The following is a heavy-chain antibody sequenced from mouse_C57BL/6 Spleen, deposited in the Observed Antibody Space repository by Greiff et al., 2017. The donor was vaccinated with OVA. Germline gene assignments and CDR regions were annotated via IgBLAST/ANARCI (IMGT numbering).Heavy chain of an antibody. J-gene: IGHJ2*01. Sequence: EVMLVESEGGLVQPGSSMKLSCTASGFTFSDYYMAWVRQVPEKGLEWVANINYDGSSTYYLDSLKSRFIISRDNVKNILYLQMSSLKSEDTATYYCARDRANYFDYWGQGTTLTVSS. D-gene: IGHD3-3*01. CDR2: INYDGSST. CDR3: ARDRANYFDY. CDR1: GFTFSDYY. V-gene: IGHV5-16*01.